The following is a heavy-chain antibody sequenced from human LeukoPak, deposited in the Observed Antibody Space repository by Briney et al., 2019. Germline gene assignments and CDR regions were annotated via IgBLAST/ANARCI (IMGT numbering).Heavy chain of an antibody. Sequence: GGSLRLSCAASGFTFSSYAMHWVRQAPGKGLEWVAVISYGGSNKYYADSVKGRFTISRDNSKNTLYLQMNSLRAEDTAVYYCAREGQPRGAFDIWGQGTMVTVSS. CDR2: ISYGGSNK. V-gene: IGHV3-30-3*01. D-gene: IGHD3-10*01. J-gene: IGHJ3*02. CDR3: AREGQPRGAFDI. CDR1: GFTFSSYA.